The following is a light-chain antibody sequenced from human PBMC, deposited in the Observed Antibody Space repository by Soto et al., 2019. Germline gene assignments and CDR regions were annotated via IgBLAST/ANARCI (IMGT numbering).Light chain of an antibody. CDR2: GAS. J-gene: IGKJ2*01. CDR1: QSVSSN. V-gene: IGKV3-15*01. CDR3: QQYYNWPPYT. Sequence: EIVMTQSPATLSVSPGERATLSCRASQSVSSNLAWYQQKPGQAPTLVIYGASARATGIPARFSGSGSGTEFTLTISSLQSEDFAVYYCQQYYNWPPYTFGQGTKVDIK.